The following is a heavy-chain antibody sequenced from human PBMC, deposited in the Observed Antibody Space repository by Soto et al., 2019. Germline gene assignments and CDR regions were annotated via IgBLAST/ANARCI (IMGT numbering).Heavy chain of an antibody. CDR1: GYTFTSYD. J-gene: IGHJ5*02. D-gene: IGHD5-18*01. CDR2: MNPNSGNT. V-gene: IGHV1-8*01. Sequence: QVQLVQSGAEVKKPGASVKVSCKASGYTFTSYDINWVRQATGQGLERMGWMNPNSGNTGYAQKVQGRVTMTRNTSISTAYMELSSLRSEDTAVYYCARDLSPHSYGTEGWFDPWGQGTLVTVSS. CDR3: ARDLSPHSYGTEGWFDP.